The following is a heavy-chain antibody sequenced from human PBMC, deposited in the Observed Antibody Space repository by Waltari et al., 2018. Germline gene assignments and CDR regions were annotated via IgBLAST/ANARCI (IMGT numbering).Heavy chain of an antibody. V-gene: IGHV3-64*07. CDR1: GFTFSSYA. CDR3: VRGEGSALLDY. D-gene: IGHD3-10*01. J-gene: IGHJ4*02. CDR2: ISSDGGST. Sequence: EVQLVESGGGLVQPGGSLRLSCAASGFTFSSYAMHWVRQAPGKGLEYVSAISSDGGSTYYADSVKGRFTISRDNSKNTLYLQVGSLRAEDMAVYYCVRGEGSALLDYWGQGTLVPVSS.